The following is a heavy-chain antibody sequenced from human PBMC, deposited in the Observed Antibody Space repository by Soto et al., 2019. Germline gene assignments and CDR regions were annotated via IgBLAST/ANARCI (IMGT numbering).Heavy chain of an antibody. V-gene: IGHV4-34*01. D-gene: IGHD6-13*01. J-gene: IGHJ6*02. CDR3: AGAGSGSSSWYYYYYGMDV. CDR1: GGSFSGYY. CDR2: INHSGST. Sequence: LSLTCAVYGGSFSGYYWSWIRQPPGKGLEWIGEINHSGSTNYNPSLKSRVTISVDTSKNQFSLKLSSVTAADTAVYYCAGAGSGSSSWYYYYYGMDVWGQGTTVTVSS.